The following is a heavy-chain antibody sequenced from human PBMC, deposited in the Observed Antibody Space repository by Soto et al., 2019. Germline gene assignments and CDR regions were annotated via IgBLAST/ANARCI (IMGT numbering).Heavy chain of an antibody. CDR2: INHSGST. J-gene: IGHJ5*02. V-gene: IGHV4-34*01. Sequence: SETLSLTCAVYGGSFSGYYWSWIRQPPGKGLEWIGEINHSGSTNYNPSLKSRVTISVDTSKNQFSLKLSSVTAADTAVYYCACGGYQLRWFDPWGQGTLVTVSS. D-gene: IGHD2-2*01. CDR3: ACGGYQLRWFDP. CDR1: GGSFSGYY.